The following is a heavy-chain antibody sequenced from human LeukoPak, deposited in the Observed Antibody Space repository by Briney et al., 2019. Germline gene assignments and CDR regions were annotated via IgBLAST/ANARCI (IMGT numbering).Heavy chain of an antibody. Sequence: ASVNASCKASGYTFPRYYMHWVRQAPGHGLEWMGWINPNSGGTNYAQKFPRKAAMTRGTSITTPYLELSRLTSDDTAVYFCARSLYWGTSLPDCYYYDLDVWGEGTTVTVSS. CDR3: ARSLYWGTSLPDCYYYDLDV. CDR1: GYTFPRYY. V-gene: IGHV1-2*02. CDR2: INPNSGGT. J-gene: IGHJ6*03. D-gene: IGHD3-16*01.